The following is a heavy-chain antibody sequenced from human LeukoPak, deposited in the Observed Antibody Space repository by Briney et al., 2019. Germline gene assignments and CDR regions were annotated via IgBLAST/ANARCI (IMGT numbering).Heavy chain of an antibody. CDR2: LGTDGTYT. CDR3: VRDPSNSGNWFDL. CDR1: GFNLRDYW. D-gene: IGHD4-11*01. J-gene: IGHJ5*02. Sequence: GGSLRLSCAASGFNLRDYWMHWVCQAPGKGLVWVSRLGTDGTYTNYADSVTGRFTISRDNAKNTLYLQMDSLRAEDTSFYYCVRDPSNSGNWFDLWGQGTLVTVSS. V-gene: IGHV3-74*01.